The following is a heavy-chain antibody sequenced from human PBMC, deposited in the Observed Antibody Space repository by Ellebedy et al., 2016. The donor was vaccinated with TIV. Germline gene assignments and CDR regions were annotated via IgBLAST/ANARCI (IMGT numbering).Heavy chain of an antibody. CDR3: ARVPGGNKNFDY. V-gene: IGHV3-74*01. CDR1: GFTFSTYW. D-gene: IGHD4-23*01. CDR2: INSDGSST. J-gene: IGHJ4*02. Sequence: PGGSLRLSCAASGFTFSTYWMHRVRQAPGKGLVWVSLINSDGSSTTYADSVKGRFTISRDNAKNTLYLQMNSLRAEDTAVYYCARVPGGNKNFDYWGQGTLVTVSS.